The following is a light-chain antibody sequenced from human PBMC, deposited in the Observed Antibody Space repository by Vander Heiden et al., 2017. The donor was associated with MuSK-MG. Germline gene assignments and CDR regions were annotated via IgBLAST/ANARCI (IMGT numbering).Light chain of an antibody. CDR2: GAS. J-gene: IGKJ4*01. CDR1: QSIIIN. V-gene: IGKV3-15*01. Sequence: DIVMTQSPATLSVSPGDRATLSCRASQSIIINLAWYQQKPGQAPRLLIYGASTRANGIPARFSGSGSGTEFTLTISSLQSEDFAVYYCQQYNNWPPLTFGGGTKVEIK. CDR3: QQYNNWPPLT.